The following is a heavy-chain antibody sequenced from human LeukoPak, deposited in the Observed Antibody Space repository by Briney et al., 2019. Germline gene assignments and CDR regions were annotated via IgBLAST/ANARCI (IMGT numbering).Heavy chain of an antibody. CDR2: IIPIFGTA. Sequence: SSVKVSCKASGGTFSSYAISWVRQAPGQGLEWMGGIIPIFGTANYAQKFQGRVTITTDESTSTAYMELSSLRSEDTAVYYCARVHSSGWYGAFDIWGQGTMVTVSS. J-gene: IGHJ3*02. V-gene: IGHV1-69*05. CDR1: GGTFSSYA. D-gene: IGHD6-19*01. CDR3: ARVHSSGWYGAFDI.